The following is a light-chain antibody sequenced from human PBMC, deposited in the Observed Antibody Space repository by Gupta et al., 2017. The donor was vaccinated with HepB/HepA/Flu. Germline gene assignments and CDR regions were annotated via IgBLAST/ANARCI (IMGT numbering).Light chain of an antibody. J-gene: IGKJ1*01. CDR2: DGS. V-gene: IGKV3-11*01. CDR1: QNIRTS. CDR3: QQRNTCPRT. Sequence: EIVLTQSPATLAWSPGETVSLSCRASQNIRTSLAWYQHKPGQTPRLLINDGSKSAIAVPARFGGSGSGTAFTLGISRLEPEAFAVYYCQQRNTCPRTFGPGTXVEI.